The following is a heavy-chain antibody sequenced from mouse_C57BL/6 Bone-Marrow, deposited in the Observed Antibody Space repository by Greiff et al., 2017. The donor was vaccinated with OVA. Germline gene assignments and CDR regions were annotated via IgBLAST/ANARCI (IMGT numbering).Heavy chain of an antibody. D-gene: IGHD1-1*01. CDR2: IDPGNGNT. J-gene: IGHJ3*01. Sequence: LVESVAELVRPGASVKLSCTASGFNIKNTYMPWVKQRPEQGLEWIGRIDPGNGNTKYAPKFKGKATITADTSSNTAYLQLRSLTSEDTAIYYCAASTGSSYDFAYWGQGTLVTVSA. CDR3: AASTGSSYDFAY. V-gene: IGHV14-3*01. CDR1: GFNIKNTY.